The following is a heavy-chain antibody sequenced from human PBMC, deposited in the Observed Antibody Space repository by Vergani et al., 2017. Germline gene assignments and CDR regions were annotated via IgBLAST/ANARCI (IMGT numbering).Heavy chain of an antibody. CDR3: ARAITAGTGIPFDY. D-gene: IGHD6-13*01. V-gene: IGHV3-48*03. Sequence: EVQLVESGGGLVQPGGSLRLSCAASGFTFSSYEMNWVRQAPGKGLEWVSYISSSGSTIYYADSVKGRFTISRDNAKNSLYLQMNSLRAEDTAVYYCARAITAGTGIPFDYWGQGTLVTVSS. CDR1: GFTFSSYE. CDR2: ISSSGSTI. J-gene: IGHJ4*02.